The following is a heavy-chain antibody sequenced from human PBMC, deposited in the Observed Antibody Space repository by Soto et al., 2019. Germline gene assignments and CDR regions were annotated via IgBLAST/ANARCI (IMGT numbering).Heavy chain of an antibody. D-gene: IGHD6-13*01. CDR3: GRFSWYDGDSITNYYMDF. V-gene: IGHV4-39*01. CDR1: GDSISSRSYY. Sequence: LQESGPGLVKPSETLSLTCSVFGDSISSRSYYWAWFRRPPGMGLEWIASISYTGNTYFNPSLTSQTDISEDTSKNQFARKLSFVTAADTAVYCCGRFSWYDGDSITNYYMDFWGNGATVTVSS. J-gene: IGHJ6*03. CDR2: ISYTGNT.